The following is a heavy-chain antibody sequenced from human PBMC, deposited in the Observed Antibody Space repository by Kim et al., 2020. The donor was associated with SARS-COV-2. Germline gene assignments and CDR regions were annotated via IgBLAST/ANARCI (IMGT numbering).Heavy chain of an antibody. V-gene: IGHV3-74*01. Sequence: GGSLRLSCAASRFSVRSYWMHWVRQVPGKGLEWVARINEDGRTTNHADSVKGRFSISRDSAKNTLLLQMNGLRVEDTAVYYCSKDTFGPEDSWGQGTLVTVSS. D-gene: IGHD3-3*01. CDR3: SKDTFGPEDS. CDR2: INEDGRTT. CDR1: RFSVRSYW. J-gene: IGHJ4*02.